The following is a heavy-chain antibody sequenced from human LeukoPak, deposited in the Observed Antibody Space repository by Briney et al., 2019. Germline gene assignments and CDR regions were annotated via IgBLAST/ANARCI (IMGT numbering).Heavy chain of an antibody. V-gene: IGHV3-30*18. CDR2: ISFDGSAK. CDR3: AKDRVTAAGYYFDY. J-gene: IGHJ4*02. D-gene: IGHD6-13*01. CDR1: GFTFSSYG. Sequence: GGSLRLSCAASGFTFSSYGMHWVRQAPGKGLEWVSVISFDGSAKYYADSVKGRFTISRDNSKNTLYLQMTSLRAEDTAVYYCAKDRVTAAGYYFDYWGQGTLVTVSS.